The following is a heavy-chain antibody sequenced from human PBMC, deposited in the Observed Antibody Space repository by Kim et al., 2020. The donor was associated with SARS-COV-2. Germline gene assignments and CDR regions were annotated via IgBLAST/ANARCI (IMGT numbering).Heavy chain of an antibody. CDR2: IRSKAYGGTT. CDR3: TIRAERAVAGFGPDMIVVVDDY. CDR1: GFTFGDYA. D-gene: IGHD3-22*01. Sequence: GGSLRLSCTASGFTFGDYAMSWVRQAPGKGLEWVGFIRSKAYGGTTEYAASVKGRFTISRDDSKSIAYLQMNSLKTEDTAVYYCTIRAERAVAGFGPDMIVVVDDYWGQGTLVTVSS. J-gene: IGHJ4*02. V-gene: IGHV3-49*04.